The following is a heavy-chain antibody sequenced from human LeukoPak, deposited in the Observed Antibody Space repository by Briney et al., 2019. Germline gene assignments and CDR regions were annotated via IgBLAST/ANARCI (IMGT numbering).Heavy chain of an antibody. D-gene: IGHD1-1*01. J-gene: IGHJ4*02. Sequence: SEALDTPRTTLCVHIWRLYDELVRQPSGLQLEWIGNIYSVVPTYFNPYLKIRVIISVDTSKNQFSLNLTSVTAADTAMYYCVQTTGWPGFDYWGQGILVTVSS. V-gene: IGHV4-4*09. CDR3: VQTTGWPGFDY. CDR1: CVHIWRLY. CDR2: IYSVVPT.